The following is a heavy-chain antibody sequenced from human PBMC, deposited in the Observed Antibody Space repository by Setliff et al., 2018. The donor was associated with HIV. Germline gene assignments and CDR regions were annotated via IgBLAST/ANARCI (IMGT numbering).Heavy chain of an antibody. J-gene: IGHJ6*02. D-gene: IGHD2-2*01. CDR3: ARGHCSGTNCYGVDYYGMDV. Sequence: SETLSLTCGVSGYSLTSGYYWGWIRQPPGKGLEWIGEIYHSGYTNYNPSLKSRVSMSVDKSKNQFSVKLTSVTAADTAVYYCARGHCSGTNCYGVDYYGMDVWGQGTTVTVSS. CDR1: GYSLTSGYY. V-gene: IGHV4-38-2*01. CDR2: IYHSGYT.